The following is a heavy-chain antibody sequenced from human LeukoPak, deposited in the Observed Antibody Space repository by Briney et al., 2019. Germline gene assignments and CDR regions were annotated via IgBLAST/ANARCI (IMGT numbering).Heavy chain of an antibody. V-gene: IGHV3-21*06. J-gene: IGHJ3*02. D-gene: IGHD3-16*01. CDR3: TREYYDTTLVAFDI. CDR1: GFTFSTYT. CDR2: ISSGSRYI. Sequence: GGSLRLSCAASGFTFSTYTMNWVRQAPGKGLEWVSSISSGSRYIYYADSVKGRFTISRDNAKNSLYLQMNSLRAEDTAVYSCTREYYDTTLVAFDIWGQGTMVTVSS.